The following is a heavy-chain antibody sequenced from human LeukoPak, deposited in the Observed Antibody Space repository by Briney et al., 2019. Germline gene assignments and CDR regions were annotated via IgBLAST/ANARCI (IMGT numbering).Heavy chain of an antibody. Sequence: SETPSLTCIVSGDSTSSFYWNWNRQSAGEGLEWIGRFYNSGNIKYNPSLKSRVTMSVDTSQKQFSLKLSSVTAADTAVYYCARDNPVDYYNNYGMDVWGQGITVTVSS. J-gene: IGHJ6*02. CDR3: ARDNPVDYYNNYGMDV. CDR1: GDSTSSFY. V-gene: IGHV4-4*07. CDR2: FYNSGNI.